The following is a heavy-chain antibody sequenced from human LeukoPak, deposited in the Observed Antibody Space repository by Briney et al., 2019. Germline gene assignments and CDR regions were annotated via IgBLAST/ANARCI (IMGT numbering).Heavy chain of an antibody. CDR3: GSQREWSLTEYHFDY. Sequence: PSETLSLTCTVSGYSISSGHHYGWIRQPPGKGLEWIGSVHQSGSTYYNPSLKSRVTISIDNSKNQFSLKLTSVTGADTAVYYCGSQREWSLTEYHFDYWGQGTLVTVSS. V-gene: IGHV4-38-2*02. CDR1: GYSISSGHH. D-gene: IGHD3-3*01. J-gene: IGHJ4*02. CDR2: VHQSGST.